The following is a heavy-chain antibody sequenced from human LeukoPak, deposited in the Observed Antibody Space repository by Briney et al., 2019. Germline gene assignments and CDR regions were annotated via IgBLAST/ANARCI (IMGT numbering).Heavy chain of an antibody. CDR3: ARLPESGTYLGWFDP. D-gene: IGHD1-26*01. Sequence: PSETLSLTCAVYGGSFSGYYWSWIRQPPGKGLEWIGEINHSGSTNYNPSLKSRVTISVDTSKNQFSLKLSSVTAADTAVYYCARLPESGTYLGWFDPWGQGTLVTVSS. J-gene: IGHJ5*02. V-gene: IGHV4-34*01. CDR2: INHSGST. CDR1: GGSFSGYY.